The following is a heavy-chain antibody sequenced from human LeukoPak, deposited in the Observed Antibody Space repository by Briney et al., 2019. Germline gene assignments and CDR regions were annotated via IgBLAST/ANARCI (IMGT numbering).Heavy chain of an antibody. CDR3: ARAAYYDILTGWGYYFDY. J-gene: IGHJ4*02. D-gene: IGHD3-9*01. CDR1: GGSISSSSYY. Sequence: SETLSLTCTVSGGSISSSSYYWGWLRQPPGKGREWVGSIYYSGSTYYNPSLKSRVTISVDTSKNQFSLKLTSVTAADTAVYYCARAAYYDILTGWGYYFDYWGQGTLVTVSS. CDR2: IYYSGST. V-gene: IGHV4-39*07.